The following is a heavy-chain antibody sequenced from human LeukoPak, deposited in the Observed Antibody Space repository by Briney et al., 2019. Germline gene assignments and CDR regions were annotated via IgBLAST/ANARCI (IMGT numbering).Heavy chain of an antibody. J-gene: IGHJ1*01. CDR3: AKDRRDYYGGDCYSIEYFQH. Sequence: PGGSLRLSCAASGFTFDDYAMHWVRQAPGKGLEWVSLISGDGGSTYYADSVKGRFTISRDNSKNSLYLQMNSLRTEDTALYYCAKDRRDYYGGDCYSIEYFQHWGQGTLVTVSS. CDR1: GFTFDDYA. V-gene: IGHV3-43*02. CDR2: ISGDGGST. D-gene: IGHD2-21*02.